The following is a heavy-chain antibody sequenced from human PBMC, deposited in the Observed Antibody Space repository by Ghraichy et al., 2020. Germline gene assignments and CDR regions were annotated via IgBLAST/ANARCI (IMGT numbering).Heavy chain of an antibody. Sequence: SQTLSLTCAVYGGSFSGYYWSWIRQPPGKGLEWIGEINHSGSTNYNPSLKSRVTISVDTSKNQFSLKLSSVTAADTAVYYCAREARHHYYYGMDVWGQGTTVTVSS. V-gene: IGHV4-34*01. CDR1: GGSFSGYY. CDR3: AREARHHYYYGMDV. CDR2: INHSGST. J-gene: IGHJ6*02.